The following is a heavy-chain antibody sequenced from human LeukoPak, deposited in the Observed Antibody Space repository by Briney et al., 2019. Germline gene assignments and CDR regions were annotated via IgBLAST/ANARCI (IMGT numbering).Heavy chain of an antibody. Sequence: GGSLRLSCTASGFSFSTYWMTWVRQVPGKGLEWVASIKEDGSDKKYVDSVKGRFTISRDNAGNSLYLQMNSLRAEDTALYYCAKDRDGYNTATAVDYWGQGTLVTVSS. CDR3: AKDRDGYNTATAVDY. V-gene: IGHV3-7*03. J-gene: IGHJ4*02. D-gene: IGHD5-12*01. CDR1: GFSFSTYW. CDR2: IKEDGSDK.